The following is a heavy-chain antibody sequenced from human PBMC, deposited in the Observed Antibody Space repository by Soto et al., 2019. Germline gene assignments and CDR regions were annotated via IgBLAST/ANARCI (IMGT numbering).Heavy chain of an antibody. J-gene: IGHJ4*01. CDR2: IIPVFGTP. V-gene: IGHV1-69*13. D-gene: IGHD3-16*02. CDR3: ARHLYDYVWGSYRD. CDR1: GYIFKNYA. Sequence: SVKVSCKSSGYIFKNYAVTWLRQAPGQGLEWMGGIIPVFGTPDYSQKFRGRVTITADESTSTVYMELRSLTSEDTAVYYCARHLYDYVWGSYRDWGHGTLVTVSS.